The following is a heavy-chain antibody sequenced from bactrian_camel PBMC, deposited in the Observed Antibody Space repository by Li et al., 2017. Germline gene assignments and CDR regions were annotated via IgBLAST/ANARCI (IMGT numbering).Heavy chain of an antibody. J-gene: IGHJ4*01. D-gene: IGHD6*01. Sequence: VQLVESGGGLVQPGGSLRLSCAASEFTFSAYAMSWVRQAPGKGLEWVSAINSGGGSTYYADSVKGRFTISRDNAKNTVYLQLNSLKTEDMAMYYCASANYGDSSLNYWGQVTQVTVS. V-gene: IGHV3S40*01. CDR1: EFTFSAYA. CDR2: INSGGGST. CDR3: ASANYGDSSLNY.